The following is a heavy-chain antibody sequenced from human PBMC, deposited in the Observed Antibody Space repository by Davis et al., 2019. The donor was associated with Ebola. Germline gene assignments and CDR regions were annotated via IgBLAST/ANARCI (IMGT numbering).Heavy chain of an antibody. CDR2: ISSSGSTI. D-gene: IGHD5-24*01. CDR3: AKAPVEMATTSDAFDI. V-gene: IGHV3-11*01. Sequence: PGGSLRLSCAASGFTFSDYYMSWIRQAPGKGLEWVSYISSSGSTIYYADSVKGRFTISRDNAKNSLYLQMNSLRAEDTAVYYCAKAPVEMATTSDAFDIWGQGTMVTVSS. J-gene: IGHJ3*02. CDR1: GFTFSDYY.